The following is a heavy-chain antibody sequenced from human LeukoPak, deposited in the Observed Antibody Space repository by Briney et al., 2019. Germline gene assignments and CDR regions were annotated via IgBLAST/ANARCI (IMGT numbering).Heavy chain of an antibody. D-gene: IGHD4-23*01. CDR1: GGTFISYA. J-gene: IGHJ4*02. CDR2: IIPIFGTA. Sequence: SVKVSCKASGGTFISYAISWVRQAPGQGLEWMGGIIPIFGTANYAQKFQGRVTITADESTSTAYMELSSLRSEDTAVYYCARDIDFYGGNYFDYWGQGTLVTVSS. CDR3: ARDIDFYGGNYFDY. V-gene: IGHV1-69*13.